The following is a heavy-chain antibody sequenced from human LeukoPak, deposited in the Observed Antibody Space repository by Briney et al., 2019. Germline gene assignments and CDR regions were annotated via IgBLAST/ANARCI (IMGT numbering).Heavy chain of an antibody. Sequence: GGSLRLSCAVSGFTFSSYEMNCVRQAPGEGLEWVSYISSSGSTIYYADSVKGRFTISRDNTKKSLYLQMNSLRAEDTAVYYCARARLTDYVWVRRTFDIWGQGTMVTISS. CDR3: ARARLTDYVWVRRTFDI. V-gene: IGHV3-48*03. CDR2: ISSSGSTI. D-gene: IGHD3-16*01. J-gene: IGHJ3*02. CDR1: GFTFSSYE.